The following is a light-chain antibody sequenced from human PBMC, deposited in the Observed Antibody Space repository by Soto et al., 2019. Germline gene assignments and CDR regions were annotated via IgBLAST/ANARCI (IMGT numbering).Light chain of an antibody. CDR2: EVS. J-gene: IGLJ2*01. CDR3: SSYAGSNNVV. CDR1: SRDVGGYNY. V-gene: IGLV2-8*01. Sequence: QSVLTQPPSASGSPGQSVTIACTGTSRDVGGYNYVSWYQQHPGKAPKLMIYEVSKRPSGVPDRFSGSKSGNTASLTVSGLQAEDEADYYCSSYAGSNNVVFGGGTQLTV.